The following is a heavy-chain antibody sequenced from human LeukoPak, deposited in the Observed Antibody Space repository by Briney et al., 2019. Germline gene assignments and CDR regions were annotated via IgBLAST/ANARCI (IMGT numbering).Heavy chain of an antibody. CDR1: GFTFSSYS. V-gene: IGHV3-48*01. D-gene: IGHD3-3*01. Sequence: GGSLRLSCAASGFTFSSYSMNWVRQAPGKGLEWVSYISSSSNTIYYADSVKGRFTISRDNAKNSLYLQMNSLRAEDTAVYYCARGYYDFWSGYDYWGQGTLVTVSS. CDR3: ARGYYDFWSGYDY. J-gene: IGHJ4*02. CDR2: ISSSSNTI.